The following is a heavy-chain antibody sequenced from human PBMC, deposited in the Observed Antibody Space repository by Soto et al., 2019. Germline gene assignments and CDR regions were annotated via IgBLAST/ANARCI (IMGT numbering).Heavy chain of an antibody. D-gene: IGHD2-15*01. Sequence: GGSLRLSCAASGFTFNNFAMSWVRQAPGKGLEWVSAISGGADGTNYADSVKGRFTISRDNSKNTLYLQMNSLRAEDTAVYYCARKRSVVVVAATPRWYFDLWGRGTLVTVSS. V-gene: IGHV3-23*01. J-gene: IGHJ2*01. CDR3: ARKRSVVVVAATPRWYFDL. CDR1: GFTFNNFA. CDR2: ISGGADGT.